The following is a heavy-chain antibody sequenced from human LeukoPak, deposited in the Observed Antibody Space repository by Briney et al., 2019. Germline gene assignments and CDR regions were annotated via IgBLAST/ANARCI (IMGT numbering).Heavy chain of an antibody. CDR1: GLTFSSYA. J-gene: IGHJ4*02. CDR2: ISHDAGNK. CDR3: AKLSYDDNSGY. D-gene: IGHD4-23*01. V-gene: IGHV3-30*18. Sequence: GGSLRLSCAASGLTFSSYAMHWVRQAPGKGLEWVAVISHDAGNKYYADSVKGRFTISRDNSQNTLYLQMNSLRADDTAVYYCAKLSYDDNSGYWGQGTLVTVSS.